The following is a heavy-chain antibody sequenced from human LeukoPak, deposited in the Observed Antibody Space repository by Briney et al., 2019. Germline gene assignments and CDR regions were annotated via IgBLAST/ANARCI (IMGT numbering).Heavy chain of an antibody. V-gene: IGHV5-51*01. CDR2: IYPRDSNT. CDR1: GYKFTNYW. Sequence: GESLKISCKGSGYKFTNYWIAWVRQMPGQGLEWLGIIYPRDSNTRYSPSFQGQVTISADKSISTAYLQWSSLKASDTAMYYCARVGSGATYYFDYWGQGTLVTVSS. D-gene: IGHD3-10*01. CDR3: ARVGSGATYYFDY. J-gene: IGHJ4*02.